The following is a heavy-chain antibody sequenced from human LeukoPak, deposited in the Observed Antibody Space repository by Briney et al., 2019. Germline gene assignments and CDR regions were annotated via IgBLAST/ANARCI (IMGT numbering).Heavy chain of an antibody. CDR1: GGSISSSSYY. V-gene: IGHV4-39*01. J-gene: IGHJ4*02. Sequence: SETLSLTCTVSGGSISSSSYYWGWIRQPPGKGLEWIGNICYSGSTYYNPSLKSRVTISVDTSKNQFSLKLSSVTAADTAVYYCASSLAVAGTSQIDYWGQGTLVTVSS. CDR3: ASSLAVAGTSQIDY. D-gene: IGHD6-19*01. CDR2: ICYSGST.